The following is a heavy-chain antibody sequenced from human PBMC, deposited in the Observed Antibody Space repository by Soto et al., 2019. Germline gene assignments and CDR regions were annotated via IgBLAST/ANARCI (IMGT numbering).Heavy chain of an antibody. CDR3: ARARYCSSTSCYSGGYDFPPYYYGMDV. CDR1: GGTFSSYA. D-gene: IGHD2-2*01. Sequence: GASVKVSCKASGGTFSSYAISWVRQAPGQGLEWMGGIIPIFGTANYAQKFQGRVTITADESTSTAYMELSSLRSEDTAVYYCARARYCSSTSCYSGGYDFPPYYYGMDVWGQGATVTVSS. V-gene: IGHV1-69*13. J-gene: IGHJ6*02. CDR2: IIPIFGTA.